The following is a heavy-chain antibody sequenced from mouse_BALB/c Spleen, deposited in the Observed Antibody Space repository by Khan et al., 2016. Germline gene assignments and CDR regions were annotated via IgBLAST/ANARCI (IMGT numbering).Heavy chain of an antibody. Sequence: EVQLQESGPGLVKPSQSLSLTCTVTGYSITSDYAWNWIRQFPGNKLEWMGYISYSGSTSYNPSLKSRISINRDTSNNQFFLQLNSVTSEDTATDYCARSDYGSKDAMDYWGQGTSVTVSS. CDR1: GYSITSDYA. CDR2: ISYSGST. D-gene: IGHD1-1*01. J-gene: IGHJ4*01. CDR3: ARSDYGSKDAMDY. V-gene: IGHV3-2*02.